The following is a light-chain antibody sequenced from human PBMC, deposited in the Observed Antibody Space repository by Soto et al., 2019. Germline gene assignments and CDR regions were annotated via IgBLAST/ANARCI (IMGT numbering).Light chain of an antibody. Sequence: DIQMTQSPSTLSASVGDRVTITCRASQSISSWLAWYQQKPGKAPKLLIYKASSLESGVPSRFSGSGSGTEFTLTISSLQPDDFGTYYCQQYNSYSTFGQGTKVEIK. CDR2: KAS. V-gene: IGKV1-5*03. J-gene: IGKJ1*01. CDR3: QQYNSYST. CDR1: QSISSW.